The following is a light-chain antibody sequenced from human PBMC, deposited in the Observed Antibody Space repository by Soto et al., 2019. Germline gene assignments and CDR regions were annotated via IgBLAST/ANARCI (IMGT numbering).Light chain of an antibody. Sequence: EIVLTQSPATLSLSPGDRATLSCRASQSVSSYLAWYQQKPGQAPRLLIYDASNRATGIPARFSGSGSGTDFTLTITSLEPEDFAVYYCQQRSNSPSTFVGGTTVEIK. J-gene: IGKJ4*01. V-gene: IGKV3-11*01. CDR2: DAS. CDR3: QQRSNSPST. CDR1: QSVSSY.